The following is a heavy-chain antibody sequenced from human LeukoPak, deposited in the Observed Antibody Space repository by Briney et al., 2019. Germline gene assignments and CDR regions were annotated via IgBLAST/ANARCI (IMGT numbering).Heavy chain of an antibody. Sequence: SVKVSCKASGGTFSSYAISWVRQAPGQGLEWMGRIIPILGIANYAQKFQGRVTITADKSTSTAYMELSSLRSEDTAVYYCARGPVDTDFDYWGQGTLVTVSS. CDR3: ARGPVDTDFDY. CDR1: GGTFSSYA. CDR2: IIPILGIA. D-gene: IGHD5-18*01. V-gene: IGHV1-69*04. J-gene: IGHJ4*02.